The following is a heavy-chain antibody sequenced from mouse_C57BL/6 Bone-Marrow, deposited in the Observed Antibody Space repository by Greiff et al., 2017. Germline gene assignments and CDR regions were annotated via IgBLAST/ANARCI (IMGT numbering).Heavy chain of an antibody. J-gene: IGHJ4*01. CDR3: AREEPLYYYARDY. CDR2: ISNGGGST. D-gene: IGHD6-5*01. Sequence: EVQVVESGGGLVQPGGSLKLSCAASGFTFSDYYMYWVRQTPEKRLEWVAYISNGGGSTYYPDTVKGRFTISRDNAKNTLYLQMSRLKSEDTAMYYCAREEPLYYYARDYWGQGTSVTVSS. CDR1: GFTFSDYY. V-gene: IGHV5-12*01.